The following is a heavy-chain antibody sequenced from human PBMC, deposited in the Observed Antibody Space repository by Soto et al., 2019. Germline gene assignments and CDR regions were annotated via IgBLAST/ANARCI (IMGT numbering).Heavy chain of an antibody. V-gene: IGHV4-34*01. CDR2: INHSGST. J-gene: IGHJ5*02. CDR3: ARARPSGGSCYRFVP. Sequence: SETLSLTCAVYGGSFSGYYWSWIRQPPGKGLEWIGEINHSGSTNYNPSLKSRVTISVDTSKNQFSLKLSSVTAADTAVYYCARARPSGGSCYRFVPWGQGNLVTVSS. D-gene: IGHD2-15*01. CDR1: GGSFSGYY.